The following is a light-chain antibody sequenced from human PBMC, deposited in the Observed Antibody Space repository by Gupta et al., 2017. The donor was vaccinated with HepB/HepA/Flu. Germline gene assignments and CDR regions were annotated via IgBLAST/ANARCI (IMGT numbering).Light chain of an antibody. J-gene: IGKJ1*01. CDR1: QSVSSY. V-gene: IGKV3-11*01. Sequence: VLTQSPATLSLSPWERATLSCRASQSVSSYLAWYQQKPGQAPRLLIYDASNRATGIPARFSGSGSGTDFTLTNSSVEPEDFAEYDSQQRWTFGQGTKVEIK. CDR2: DAS. CDR3: QQRWT.